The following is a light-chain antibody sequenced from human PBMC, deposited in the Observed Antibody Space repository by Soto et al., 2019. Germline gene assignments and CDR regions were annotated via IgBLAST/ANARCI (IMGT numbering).Light chain of an antibody. V-gene: IGKV1-5*01. CDR3: QQYSSYWT. CDR1: QTINSW. CDR2: DAS. Sequence: DIQMTQSPSTLSASVGDRVTITCRASQTINSWLAWYQQKPGKAPRLLIYDASSLESGVPSRFSGSGSGTEFTRTISSLQPDDFATYYCQQYSSYWTFGQGTKVEIK. J-gene: IGKJ1*01.